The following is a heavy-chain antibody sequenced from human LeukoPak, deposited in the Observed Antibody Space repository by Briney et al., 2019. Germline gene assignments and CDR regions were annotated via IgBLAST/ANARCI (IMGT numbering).Heavy chain of an antibody. J-gene: IGHJ3*02. Sequence: GGSLRLSCAASGFTFSSYSMNWVRQAPGKGLEWVSSISSSSSYIYYADSVKGRFTISRDNAKNSLHLQMNSLRAEDTAVYYCARTLGCSSTSCYPGAFDIWGQGTMVTVSS. CDR2: ISSSSSYI. CDR1: GFTFSSYS. V-gene: IGHV3-21*01. CDR3: ARTLGCSSTSCYPGAFDI. D-gene: IGHD2-2*01.